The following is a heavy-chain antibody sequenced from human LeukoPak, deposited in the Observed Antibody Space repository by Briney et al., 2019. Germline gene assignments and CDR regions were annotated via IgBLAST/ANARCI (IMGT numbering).Heavy chain of an antibody. D-gene: IGHD1-1*01. J-gene: IGHJ3*02. Sequence: ASVKVSCKASGYTFTSYYMHWVRQAPGQGPEWMGIINPSGGSTSYAQKFQGRVTMTRDTSTSTVYMELSSLRSEDTAVYYCAGSSGGTAFDIWGQGTMVTVSS. V-gene: IGHV1-46*01. CDR1: GYTFTSYY. CDR3: AGSSGGTAFDI. CDR2: INPSGGST.